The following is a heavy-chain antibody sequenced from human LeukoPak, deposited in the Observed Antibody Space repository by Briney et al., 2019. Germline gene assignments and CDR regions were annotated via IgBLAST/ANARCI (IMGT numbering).Heavy chain of an antibody. CDR3: ARGSGELLDYGMDV. V-gene: IGHV3-33*01. J-gene: IGHJ6*02. D-gene: IGHD3-16*01. CDR1: GFTFSSYG. CDR2: IWYDGSNK. Sequence: GGSLRLSCAASGFTFSSYGMHWVRQAPGKGLEWVAAIWYDGSNKYYADSVKGRFTISRDNSKNTLYLQMNSLRAEDTAVYYCARGSGELLDYGMDVWGQGTTVTVSS.